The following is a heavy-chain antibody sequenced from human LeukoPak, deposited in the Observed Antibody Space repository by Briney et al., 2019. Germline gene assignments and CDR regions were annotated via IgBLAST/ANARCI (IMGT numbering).Heavy chain of an antibody. CDR3: ARDAPYSSSWSRDAFDI. V-gene: IGHV4-59*12. Sequence: SETLSLTCTVSGGSISSYYWSWIRQPPGKGLEWIGYIYDSGSTNYNPSLKSRVTKSVDTSKNQFSLKLNSVTAAGTAVYHCARDAPYSSSWSRDAFDIWGQGTMVTVSS. CDR1: GGSISSYY. D-gene: IGHD6-13*01. J-gene: IGHJ3*02. CDR2: IYDSGST.